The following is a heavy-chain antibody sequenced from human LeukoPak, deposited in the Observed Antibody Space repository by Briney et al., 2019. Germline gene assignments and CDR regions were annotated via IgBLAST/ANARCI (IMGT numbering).Heavy chain of an antibody. J-gene: IGHJ2*01. Sequence: GGSLRLSCAASGFTVSSNYMSWVRPAPGKGLEWVSVIYSGGSTYYADSVKGRFTISRDNSKNTLYLQMNSLRAEDTAVYYCARRYSSGWYPTPYWYFDLWGRGTLVTVSS. D-gene: IGHD6-19*01. V-gene: IGHV3-66*04. CDR1: GFTVSSNY. CDR3: ARRYSSGWYPTPYWYFDL. CDR2: IYSGGST.